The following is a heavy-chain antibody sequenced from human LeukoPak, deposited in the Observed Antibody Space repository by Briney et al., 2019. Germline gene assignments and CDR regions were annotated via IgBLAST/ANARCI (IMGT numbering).Heavy chain of an antibody. D-gene: IGHD3-10*01. Sequence: PSETLSLTCTVSGGSISSSSYYWGWIRQPPGKGLEWIGSIYYSGSTYYNPSLKSRVTISVDTSKNQFSLKLSSVTAADTAVYYCARDRITMVRGVITNNWFDPWGQGTLVTVSS. CDR3: ARDRITMVRGVITNNWFDP. V-gene: IGHV4-39*07. CDR1: GGSISSSSYY. CDR2: IYYSGST. J-gene: IGHJ5*02.